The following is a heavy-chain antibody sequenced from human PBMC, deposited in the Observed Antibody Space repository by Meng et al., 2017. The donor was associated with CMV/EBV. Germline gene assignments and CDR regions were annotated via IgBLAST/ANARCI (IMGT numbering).Heavy chain of an antibody. Sequence: ASVKVSCKASGGTFSSYAISWVRQAPGQGLEWMGWISAYNSNTNYAQKLQGRVTMTTDTSTSTAYMELRSLRSDDTAVYYCARVVAGFDPWGQGTLVTVSS. CDR2: ISAYNSNT. CDR3: ARVVAGFDP. CDR1: GGTFSSYA. V-gene: IGHV1-18*01. J-gene: IGHJ5*02. D-gene: IGHD6-19*01.